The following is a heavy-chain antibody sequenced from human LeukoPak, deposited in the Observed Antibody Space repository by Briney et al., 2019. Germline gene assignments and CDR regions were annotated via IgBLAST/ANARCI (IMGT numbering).Heavy chain of an antibody. CDR1: GLTFSSYA. CDR2: ISYDGSNK. Sequence: PGRSLRLSCAASGLTFSSYAMHWVRQAPGKGLEWVAVISYDGSNKYYADSVKGRFTISRDNSKNTLYLQMNSLRAEDTAVYYCARVSDYYWGQGTLVTVSS. D-gene: IGHD2-21*01. CDR3: ARVSDYY. J-gene: IGHJ4*02. V-gene: IGHV3-30*04.